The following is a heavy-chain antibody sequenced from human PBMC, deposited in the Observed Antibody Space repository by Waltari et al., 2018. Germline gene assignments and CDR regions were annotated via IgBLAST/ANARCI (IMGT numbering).Heavy chain of an antibody. D-gene: IGHD3-10*01. J-gene: IGHJ4*02. Sequence: EVRLVESGGDLVQPGGSLRLSWSASGFPVSSDSMNWLRQAPGKGLEWVSVIYSGGSANYTDSVKGRFIVSRDNSRNTLYLQMNGLRADDTAIYYCARGHRGSRPLWGQGTLVTVSS. CDR2: IYSGGSA. CDR3: ARGHRGSRPL. V-gene: IGHV3-53*01. CDR1: GFPVSSDS.